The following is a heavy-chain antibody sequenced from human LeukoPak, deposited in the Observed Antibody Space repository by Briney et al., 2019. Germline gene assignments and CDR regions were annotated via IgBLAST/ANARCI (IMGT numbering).Heavy chain of an antibody. CDR3: ARGGGTMVRDYYMDV. V-gene: IGHV4-4*07. CDR2: IYTSGST. CDR1: GGSISSYY. J-gene: IGHJ6*03. D-gene: IGHD3-10*01. Sequence: PSETLSLTCTVSGGSISSYYWSWIRQPAGKGLEWIGRIYTSGSTNYNPSLKSRVTISVDKSKNQFSLKLSSVTAADMAVYYCARGGGTMVRDYYMDVWGKGTTVTVSS.